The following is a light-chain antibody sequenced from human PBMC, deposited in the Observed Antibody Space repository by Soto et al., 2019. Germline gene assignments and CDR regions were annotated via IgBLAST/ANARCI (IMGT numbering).Light chain of an antibody. V-gene: IGKV3-20*01. CDR1: QSVSGTY. J-gene: IGKJ5*01. CDR3: QQYGTSPQT. Sequence: IVLTQSPGTLSLSTGERDTLSCRASQSVSGTYLAWYQQKPGQAPRLLIYDVSSRATGIPDRFSGSGSGADFTLIICRLEPEDFAVYYCQQYGTSPQTFGQGTRLEIK. CDR2: DVS.